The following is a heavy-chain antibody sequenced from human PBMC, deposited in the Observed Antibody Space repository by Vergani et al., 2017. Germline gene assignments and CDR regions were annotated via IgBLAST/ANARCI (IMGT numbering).Heavy chain of an antibody. CDR1: GYTFTGYY. CDR2: INPKSGGT. CDR3: ASTPSTTAAFDI. Sequence: QVQLVQSGAEVKKPGASVKVSCKASGYTFTGYYMHWVRQAPGQGLEWMGWINPKSGGTNYAQKFQGRVTMTRDTSISTAYMELSRLRSDDTAVYYCASTPSTTAAFDIWGQGTMVTVSS. D-gene: IGHD1-1*01. J-gene: IGHJ3*02. V-gene: IGHV1-2*02.